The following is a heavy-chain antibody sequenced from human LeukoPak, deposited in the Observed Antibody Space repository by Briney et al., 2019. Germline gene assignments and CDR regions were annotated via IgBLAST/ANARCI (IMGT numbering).Heavy chain of an antibody. D-gene: IGHD6-6*01. J-gene: IGHJ4*02. CDR2: IYYSGST. Sequence: SETLSLTCSVSGGSISTSSYYWGWIRQPPGKGLEWIGTIYYSGSTYYNPSLKSRVTISVDTSENQFSLNLNSVTAADTAVYYCARHSRCPEYSSSSTAPPTCRPYYFDYWGQGTLVAVSS. CDR3: ARHSRCPEYSSSSTAPPTCRPYYFDY. CDR1: GGSISTSSYY. V-gene: IGHV4-39*01.